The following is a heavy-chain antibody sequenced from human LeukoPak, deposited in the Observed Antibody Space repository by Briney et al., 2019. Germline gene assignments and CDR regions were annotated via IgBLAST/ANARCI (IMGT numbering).Heavy chain of an antibody. V-gene: IGHV1-3*01. CDR3: GRDPDY. CDR1: GYTFTSYP. CDR2: INGGNGNT. Sequence: GASVKVSCKASGYTFTSYPMHWVRQAPGQRLEWMGRINGGNGNTKYSQKFQGRVTITRDTSATTAYMELSSLTSEDTAVYYCGRDPDYWGQGTLVTVSS. J-gene: IGHJ4*02.